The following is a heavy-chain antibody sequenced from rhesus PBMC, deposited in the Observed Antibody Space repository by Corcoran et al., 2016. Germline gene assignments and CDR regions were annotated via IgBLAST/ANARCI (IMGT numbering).Heavy chain of an antibody. CDR3: TSVGIAAAEYYFDY. CDR1: GFTFSSYG. Sequence: EVQLVESGGGLVQPGGSLRLSCAASGFTFSSYGMSWVRQAPGKGLEWVSSISSANSYIYYADSVKGRFTSSRDNAKNSLSLQMNSLRAEDTAVYYCTSVGIAAAEYYFDYWGQGVLVTVSS. D-gene: IGHD6-43*01. V-gene: IGHV3S16*01. J-gene: IGHJ4*01. CDR2: ISSANSYI.